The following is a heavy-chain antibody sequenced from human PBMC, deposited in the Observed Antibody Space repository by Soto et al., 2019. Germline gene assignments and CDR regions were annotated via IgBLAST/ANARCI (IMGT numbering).Heavy chain of an antibody. Sequence: EVQLVESGGGLVKPGGSLRLSCAASGFTFSRYGMNWLRQAPGKGLEWVASISSSTSYVYYADSVKGRFSTSRDNAKKILSRKMLALRRKHTGIYYWARYPSGGRVGTGFEPGGRGTLVPASP. CDR1: GFTFSRYG. CDR3: ARYPSGGRVGTGFEP. J-gene: IGHJ5*02. CDR2: ISSSTSYV. V-gene: IGHV3-21*01. D-gene: IGHD3-16*01.